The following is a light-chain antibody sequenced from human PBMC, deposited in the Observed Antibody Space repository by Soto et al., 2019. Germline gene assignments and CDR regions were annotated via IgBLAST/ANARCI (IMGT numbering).Light chain of an antibody. CDR3: SSYTSSSTVV. Sequence: QSVLTQPASVSGSPGQSITISSTATTSDVGGHNYVSWYQQHPGKAPKLMIYEVSNRPSGVSNRCSGAKSGNAASLTISGLQAEDEADYYCSSYTSSSTVVFGGGTKLTVL. CDR1: TSDVGGHNY. V-gene: IGLV2-14*01. J-gene: IGLJ2*01. CDR2: EVS.